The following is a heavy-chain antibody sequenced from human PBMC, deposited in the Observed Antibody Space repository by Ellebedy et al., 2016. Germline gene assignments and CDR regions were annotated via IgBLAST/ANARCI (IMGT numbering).Heavy chain of an antibody. CDR3: ASLSGVGYPYNWFDP. Sequence: SETLSLTCTVSGGSISSSSYYWSWIRQPPGKGLEWIGYIYYSGSTNYNPSLKSRVTISVDTSKNQFSLKLSSVTAADTAVYYCASLSGVGYPYNWFDPWGQGTLVTVSS. V-gene: IGHV4-61*05. J-gene: IGHJ5*02. CDR2: IYYSGST. CDR1: GGSISSSSYY. D-gene: IGHD1-26*01.